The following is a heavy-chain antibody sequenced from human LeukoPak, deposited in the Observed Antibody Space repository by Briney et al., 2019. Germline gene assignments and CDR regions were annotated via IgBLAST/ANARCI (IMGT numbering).Heavy chain of an antibody. Sequence: GGSLRLSCAVSGFTFSSYWMSWVRQAPGKGLEWVANIKQDGSEKYYVDSVKGRFTISRDNAKNSLYLQMNSLRAEDTAVYYCARGASWFDPWGQGTLVTVSS. V-gene: IGHV3-7*01. CDR3: ARGASWFDP. CDR2: IKQDGSEK. J-gene: IGHJ5*02. CDR1: GFTFSSYW.